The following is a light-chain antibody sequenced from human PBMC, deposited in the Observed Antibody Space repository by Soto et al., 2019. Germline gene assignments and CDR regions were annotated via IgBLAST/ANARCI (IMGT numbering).Light chain of an antibody. J-gene: IGKJ4*01. Sequence: DIQMTQSPSTLSASVGDRVTITCRASQSISSWLAWYQQKPGKAPNLLIYDASSLEGGVPSRFSGSGSGTEFTLTISNLQPDDFATYYCQQYNSYSVTFGGGTKVESK. CDR1: QSISSW. CDR2: DAS. V-gene: IGKV1-5*01. CDR3: QQYNSYSVT.